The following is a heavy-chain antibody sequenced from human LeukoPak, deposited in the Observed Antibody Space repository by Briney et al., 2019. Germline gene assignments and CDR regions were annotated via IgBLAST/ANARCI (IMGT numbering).Heavy chain of an antibody. CDR2: IRSKAYRGTT. Sequence: GSLRLSCTASGFTFGDHAMSWVRQAPGKGLEWVGFIRSKAYRGTTEYAASVKGRFTISRDDSKSIAYLQMNSLKTEDTAVYYCTRGPIQLWPYYGMDVWGQGTTVIVSS. D-gene: IGHD5-18*01. V-gene: IGHV3-49*04. CDR3: TRGPIQLWPYYGMDV. CDR1: GFTFGDHA. J-gene: IGHJ6*02.